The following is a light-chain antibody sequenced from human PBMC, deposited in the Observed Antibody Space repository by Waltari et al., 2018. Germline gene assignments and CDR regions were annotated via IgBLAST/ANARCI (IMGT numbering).Light chain of an antibody. V-gene: IGKV3-20*01. CDR1: QSVSSCY. J-gene: IGKJ4*01. CDR2: GAS. Sequence: EIVLTQSPGTLSLSPGERATLSCRASQSVSSCYLAWYQQKPGQAPRLLIYGASSRATGIPDRFSGSGSGTDFTLTISRLEPEDFAVYYCQQYGSSPTFGGGTK. CDR3: QQYGSSPT.